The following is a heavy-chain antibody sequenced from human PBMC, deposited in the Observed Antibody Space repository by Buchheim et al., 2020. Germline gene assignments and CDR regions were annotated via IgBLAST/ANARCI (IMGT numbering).Heavy chain of an antibody. D-gene: IGHD3-3*01. Sequence: QLQLQESGPGLVKPSETLSLTCTVSGGSISSSSYYWGWIRQPPGKGLEWIGSIYYSGSTYYNPSLKSRVTISVDTSKNQFSLKLSSVTAADTAVYYCARDSLERFSGVFGAYYYYYGMDVWGQGTT. J-gene: IGHJ6*02. V-gene: IGHV4-39*07. CDR1: GGSISSSSYY. CDR3: ARDSLERFSGVFGAYYYYYGMDV. CDR2: IYYSGST.